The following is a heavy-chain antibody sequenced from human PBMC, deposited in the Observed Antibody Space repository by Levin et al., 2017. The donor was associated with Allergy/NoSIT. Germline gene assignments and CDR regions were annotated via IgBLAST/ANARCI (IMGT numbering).Heavy chain of an antibody. V-gene: IGHV4-38-2*02. CDR2: IYHTGSA. CDR3: AGQVAAVGSFDY. Sequence: SETLSLTCTISGYSISSGYNWGWIRQPPGKGLEWIGNIYHTGSAYYNPSLKSRVTLSVDRSNNQFSLNLSSVTAADAAVYFCAGQVAAVGSFDYWGQGTLVTVPS. J-gene: IGHJ4*02. CDR1: GYSISSGYN. D-gene: IGHD6-13*01.